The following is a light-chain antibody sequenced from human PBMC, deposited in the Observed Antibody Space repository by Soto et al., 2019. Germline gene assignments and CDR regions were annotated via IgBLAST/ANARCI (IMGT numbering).Light chain of an antibody. J-gene: IGLJ2*01. Sequence: QSALTQPPSASGSPGQSVTISCTGTSSDVGGYNYVSWFQQHPGKAPKLMIDEVSKRPSGVPDRFSGSKSGNTASLTVSGLQAEDEADYYCTSYAGSNIWVFGGGTQLTFL. V-gene: IGLV2-8*01. CDR3: TSYAGSNIWV. CDR2: EVS. CDR1: SSDVGGYNY.